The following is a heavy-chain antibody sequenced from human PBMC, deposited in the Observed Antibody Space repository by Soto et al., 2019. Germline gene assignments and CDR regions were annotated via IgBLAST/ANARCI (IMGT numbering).Heavy chain of an antibody. Sequence: SEPLSLTCSVSGGSITSGGFFWSWVRQDPGEGLELIAYIYYSGYTYYHPSLKSRLSISMDTSKNQFSLKLSSVTAADTAVYYCARGSSPHYGMDVWGQGTTVTVSS. D-gene: IGHD6-6*01. CDR1: GGSITSGGFF. J-gene: IGHJ6*02. CDR3: ARGSSPHYGMDV. V-gene: IGHV4-31*03. CDR2: IYYSGYT.